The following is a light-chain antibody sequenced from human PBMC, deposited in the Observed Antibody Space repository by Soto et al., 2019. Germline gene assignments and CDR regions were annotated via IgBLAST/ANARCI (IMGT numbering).Light chain of an antibody. Sequence: EIVLTQSPGTLSLSPGEGATLSCRASQSVSSSYLAWYQQKPGQAPRLLIYGASSRATGIPNRFSGNGSGTDFTLTICRLEPEDFAVYYCQQYGSSPITFGQGTRLEIK. V-gene: IGKV3-20*01. J-gene: IGKJ5*01. CDR2: GAS. CDR1: QSVSSSY. CDR3: QQYGSSPIT.